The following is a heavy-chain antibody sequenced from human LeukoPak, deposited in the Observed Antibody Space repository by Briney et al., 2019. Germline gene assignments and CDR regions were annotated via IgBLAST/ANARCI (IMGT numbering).Heavy chain of an antibody. CDR3: AKNLMVRGIFFSYYYYYMDV. Sequence: GGSLRLSCAASGFTLSSYAMHWVRQAPGKGLEWVAVISYDGSNKYYADSVKGRFTISRDNSKNTLYLQMNSLRADDTAVYYCAKNLMVRGIFFSYYYYYMDVWGKGTTVTVSS. D-gene: IGHD3-10*01. V-gene: IGHV3-30-3*02. CDR1: GFTLSSYA. CDR2: ISYDGSNK. J-gene: IGHJ6*03.